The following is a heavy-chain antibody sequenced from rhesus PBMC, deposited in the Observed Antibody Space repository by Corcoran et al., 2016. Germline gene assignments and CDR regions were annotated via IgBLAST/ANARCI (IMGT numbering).Heavy chain of an antibody. CDR2: ISQPSGRNT. V-gene: IGHV3-37*01. D-gene: IGHD3-34*01. CDR3: ARVYWGDCLGVDY. J-gene: IGHJ4*01. CDR1: GFTLSDYW. Sequence: EVQLVESGGGLVQPGGSLRLSCVASGFTLSDYWMAWVRQATGKGLEWVSSISQPSGRNTYHLDPVKDRFTISQDNAKNTLYLQLNSLRAEDTAVYYCARVYWGDCLGVDYWGQGVLVTVSS.